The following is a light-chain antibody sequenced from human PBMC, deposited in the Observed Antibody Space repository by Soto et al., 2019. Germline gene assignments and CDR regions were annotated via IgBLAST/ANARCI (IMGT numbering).Light chain of an antibody. CDR3: TSYTSSFTYV. CDR1: SSDVGGYNF. V-gene: IGLV2-14*03. Sequence: HSVLTQPASVSGSPGQSIAVSCTGTSSDVGGYNFVSWYQHHPGKAPKLIIYDVNNRPSGVSDRFSGSKSGNTASLTISGLQAEDDADYYCTSYTSSFTYVFGGGTKLNVL. J-gene: IGLJ1*01. CDR2: DVN.